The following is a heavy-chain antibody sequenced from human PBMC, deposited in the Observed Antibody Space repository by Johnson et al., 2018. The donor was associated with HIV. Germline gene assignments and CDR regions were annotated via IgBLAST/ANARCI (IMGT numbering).Heavy chain of an antibody. CDR3: KFGDHDAFDI. CDR1: GFTFSNYG. Sequence: QVQLVESGGGVVQPGGSLRLSCAASGFTFSNYGMHWVRQAPGKGLDWVAFIRYDGSTKYYGDAVKGRFTISRDNSKNTLYLQMNSLRAEDTAVYYGKFGDHDAFDIWGQGTMVTVSS. V-gene: IGHV3-30*02. J-gene: IGHJ3*02. CDR2: IRYDGSTK. D-gene: IGHD3-10*01.